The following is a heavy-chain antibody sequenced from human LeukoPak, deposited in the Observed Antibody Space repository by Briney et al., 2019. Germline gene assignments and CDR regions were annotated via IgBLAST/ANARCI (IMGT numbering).Heavy chain of an antibody. D-gene: IGHD5-24*01. CDR1: GGSISSYY. CDR3: ARRRGRDGYSP. Sequence: SETLSLTCTVSGGSISSYYWSWIRQPPGKGLEWIGYIYYSGSTNYNPSLKGRVTISVDTSKNQFSLKLSSVTAADTAVYYCARRRGRDGYSPWGQGTLVTVSS. V-gene: IGHV4-59*01. J-gene: IGHJ5*02. CDR2: IYYSGST.